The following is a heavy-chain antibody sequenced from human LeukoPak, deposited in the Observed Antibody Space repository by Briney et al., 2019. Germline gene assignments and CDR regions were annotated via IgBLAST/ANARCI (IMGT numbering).Heavy chain of an antibody. V-gene: IGHV4-39*01. CDR3: ARQISDYYYYYMDV. CDR1: GGSISSSNYY. Sequence: PSETLSLTCIVSGGSISSSNYYWGWIRQPPGKGLEWIGTIYYSGTTYYNPSLESRVTIFEDTSKNQFSLMLTSVTAADTAVYYCARQISDYYYYYMDVWGKGTTVTVSS. J-gene: IGHJ6*03. CDR2: IYYSGTT. D-gene: IGHD3-10*01.